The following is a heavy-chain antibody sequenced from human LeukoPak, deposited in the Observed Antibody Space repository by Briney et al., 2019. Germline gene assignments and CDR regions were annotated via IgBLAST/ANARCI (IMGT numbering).Heavy chain of an antibody. CDR3: ARDPNSGSYHFDY. J-gene: IGHJ4*02. CDR1: GFTFSSYG. Sequence: GGSLRLSCAASGFTFSSYGMHWVRQAPGKGLEWVAFIRYDGSNKYYADSVKGRFTISRDNSKNTLYLQMNSLRAEDTAVYYCARDPNSGSYHFDYWGQGTLVTVSS. CDR2: IRYDGSNK. D-gene: IGHD1-26*01. V-gene: IGHV3-30*02.